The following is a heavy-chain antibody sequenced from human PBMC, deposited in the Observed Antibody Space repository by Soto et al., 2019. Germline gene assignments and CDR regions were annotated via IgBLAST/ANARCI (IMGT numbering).Heavy chain of an antibody. J-gene: IGHJ6*02. CDR2: IVVGSGNT. Sequence: SVKVSCKASGFAFTSSAVQWVRQARGQRLEWIGWIVVGSGNTNYAQKFQERVTITRDMSTSTAYMELSSLRSEETAVYYCAAPVFWSGYSPYGMDVWGQGTTVTVSS. V-gene: IGHV1-58*01. D-gene: IGHD3-3*01. CDR3: AAPVFWSGYSPYGMDV. CDR1: GFAFTSSA.